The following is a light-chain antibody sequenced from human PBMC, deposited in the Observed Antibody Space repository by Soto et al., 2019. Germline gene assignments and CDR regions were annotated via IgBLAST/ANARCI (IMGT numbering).Light chain of an antibody. V-gene: IGLV2-14*03. CDR3: SSYTSSSAPGV. J-gene: IGLJ1*01. Sequence: QSALTQPASVSGSPGQSITISCTGTSTDVGGYNYVSWYQHHPGKAPKLIIYDVTNRPSGVSNRFSGSKSGNTASLTISGLQAEDEADYYCSSYTSSSAPGVFGTGTQLTVL. CDR2: DVT. CDR1: STDVGGYNY.